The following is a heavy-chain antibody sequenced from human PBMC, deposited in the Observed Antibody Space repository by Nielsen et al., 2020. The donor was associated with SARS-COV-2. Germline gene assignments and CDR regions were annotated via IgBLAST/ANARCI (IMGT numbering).Heavy chain of an antibody. Sequence: ASVKVSCKASGYTLSDYYIHWVRQAPGHGLEWMGIINPSGGNTGYAQKFQGRVTMTRDTSTSTVYMELSSLRSEDTAVYYCATRQRIPAAIFGWKYWFDPWGQGTLVTVSS. D-gene: IGHD2-2*01. CDR2: INPSGGNT. CDR1: GYTLSDYY. V-gene: IGHV1-46*01. CDR3: ATRQRIPAAIFGWKYWFDP. J-gene: IGHJ5*02.